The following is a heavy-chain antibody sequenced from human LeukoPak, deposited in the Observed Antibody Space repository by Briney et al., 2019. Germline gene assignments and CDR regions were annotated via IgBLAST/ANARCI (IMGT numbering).Heavy chain of an antibody. V-gene: IGHV1-2*02. CDR3: ARGGAHTNYYYYYMDV. Sequence: ASVKVSCKASGYTFTGYYMHWVRQAPGQGLEWRGWINPNSGGTNYAQKFQGRVTMTRDTSISTAYMELSRLRSDDTAVYYYARGGAHTNYYYYYMDVWGKGTTVTISS. D-gene: IGHD3-16*01. CDR1: GYTFTGYY. CDR2: INPNSGGT. J-gene: IGHJ6*03.